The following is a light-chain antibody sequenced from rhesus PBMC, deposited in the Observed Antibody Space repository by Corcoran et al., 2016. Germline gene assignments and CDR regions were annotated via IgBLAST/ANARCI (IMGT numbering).Light chain of an antibody. CDR3: QQNNSYPLA. J-gene: IGKJ4*01. CDR1: QGISSY. Sequence: DIQMTQSPSSLSASVGDRVPITCRASQGISSYLAWYQQKTGKAPKLLIYAASTLQSGVPSRFSGSGSGTDFTLTISSLQPEEFATYYCQQNNSYPLAVGGGTKVELK. V-gene: IGKV1-25*01. CDR2: AAS.